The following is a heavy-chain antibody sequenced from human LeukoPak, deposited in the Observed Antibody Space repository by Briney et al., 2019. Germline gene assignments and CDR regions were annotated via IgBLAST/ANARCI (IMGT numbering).Heavy chain of an antibody. J-gene: IGHJ3*02. D-gene: IGHD5-24*01. CDR3: AREDGYNTGGAFDI. Sequence: PSETLSLTCTVSGGSISSSSYYWGWIRQPPGKGLEWIGSIYYSGSTYYNPSLKSRVTISVDTSKNQFSLKLSSVTAADTAVYYCAREDGYNTGGAFDIWGQGTMVTVSS. CDR1: GGSISSSSYY. CDR2: IYYSGST. V-gene: IGHV4-39*07.